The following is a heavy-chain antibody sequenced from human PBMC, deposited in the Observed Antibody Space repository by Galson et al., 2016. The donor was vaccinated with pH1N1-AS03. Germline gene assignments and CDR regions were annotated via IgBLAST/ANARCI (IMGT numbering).Heavy chain of an antibody. CDR1: GFSFSASW. D-gene: IGHD5-24*01. CDR2: IRQDGSEK. V-gene: IGHV3-7*03. Sequence: SLRLSCEASGFSFSASWMSWVRQAPGKGLEWVANIRQDGSEKYYVDSVEGRFTISRDDSKNTLYLQMNSLRAADTAMYYCARVDSSTYSDGWVPFDYWGQGTLVTVSS. J-gene: IGHJ4*02. CDR3: ARVDSSTYSDGWVPFDY.